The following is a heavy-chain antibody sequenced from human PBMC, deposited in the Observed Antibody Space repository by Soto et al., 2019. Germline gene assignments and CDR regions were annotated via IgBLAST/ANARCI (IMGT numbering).Heavy chain of an antibody. CDR1: GYTFTSYD. Sequence: QVQLVQSGAEVKKPGASVKVSCKASGYTFTSYDINWVRQATGQGLEWMGWMNPNSGNTGYAQKFQGRVTMTRNTSISPGYMELSSLRSEDTAVYYCAGGPILSGWNYYFDYWGQGTPVTVSS. J-gene: IGHJ4*02. V-gene: IGHV1-8*01. D-gene: IGHD6-19*01. CDR2: MNPNSGNT. CDR3: AGGPILSGWNYYFDY.